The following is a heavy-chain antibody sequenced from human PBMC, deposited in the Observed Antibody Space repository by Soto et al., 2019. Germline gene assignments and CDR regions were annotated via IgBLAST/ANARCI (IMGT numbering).Heavy chain of an antibody. V-gene: IGHV3-23*01. J-gene: IGHJ4*02. CDR2: ISGSGSTT. D-gene: IGHD5-18*01. CDR1: RFIFSNYV. CDR3: AKEEGNKEGYSY. Sequence: GGSLRLSCAASRFIFSNYVMSWVRQTPGKGLEWVSAISGSGSTTYYADSVKGRFTISRDNSKNTLYLQMNSLRAEDTALYYCAKEEGNKEGYSYWGQGTLVTVSS.